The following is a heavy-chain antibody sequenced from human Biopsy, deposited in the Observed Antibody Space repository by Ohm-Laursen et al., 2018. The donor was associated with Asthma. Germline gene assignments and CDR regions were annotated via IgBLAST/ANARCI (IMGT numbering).Heavy chain of an antibody. Sequence: SSVKVSCKASGGTFSNYAISWVRQAPGQGLEWMGGIIPMFGTTNYAQKFQGRVTITADESTSTAYMELSSLRSDDTAVYYCASPTYFSGSSCINNYYYALDVWGQGTTVTATS. CDR1: GGTFSNYA. J-gene: IGHJ6*02. CDR2: IIPMFGTT. V-gene: IGHV1-69*01. D-gene: IGHD2-15*01. CDR3: ASPTYFSGSSCINNYYYALDV.